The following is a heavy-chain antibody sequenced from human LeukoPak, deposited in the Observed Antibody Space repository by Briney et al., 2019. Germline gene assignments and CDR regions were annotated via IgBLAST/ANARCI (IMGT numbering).Heavy chain of an antibody. CDR1: GFTFSSYG. V-gene: IGHV3-30*18. D-gene: IGHD2-15*01. CDR2: ISYDGSNK. J-gene: IGHJ4*02. CDR3: AKEGRYCSGGSCYSS. Sequence: PGGSLRLSCAASGFTFSSYGMHWVRQAPGKGLEWVAVISYDGSNKYYADSVKGRFTISRDNSKNTLYLQMNSLRAEDTAAYYCAKEGRYCSGGSCYSSWGQGTLVTVSS.